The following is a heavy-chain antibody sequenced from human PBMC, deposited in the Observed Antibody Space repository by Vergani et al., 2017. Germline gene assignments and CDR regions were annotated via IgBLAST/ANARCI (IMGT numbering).Heavy chain of an antibody. Sequence: QVQLQESGPGLVKPSETLPLTCTVSGGSISSYYWSWIRQPPGKGLEWIGYIYYSGSTNYNPSLKSRVTISVDTSKNQFSLKLSSVTAADTAVYYCARLXYCSSTSCYGYFQHWGQGTLVTVSS. D-gene: IGHD2-2*01. CDR1: GGSISSYY. CDR3: ARLXYCSSTSCYGYFQH. V-gene: IGHV4-59*01. CDR2: IYYSGST. J-gene: IGHJ1*01.